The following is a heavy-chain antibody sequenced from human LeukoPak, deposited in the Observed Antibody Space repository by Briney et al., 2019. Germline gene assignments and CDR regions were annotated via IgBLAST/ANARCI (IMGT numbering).Heavy chain of an antibody. CDR3: ARVIAAAGKGWFDP. CDR2: INHSGST. CDR1: GGSFSGYY. J-gene: IGHJ5*02. D-gene: IGHD6-13*01. Sequence: SETLSLTCAVYGGSFSGYYWSWIRQPPGKGLEWIGEINHSGSTNYNPSLKSRVTIPVDTSKNQFSLKLSSVTAADTAVYYCARVIAAAGKGWFDPWGQGTLVTVSS. V-gene: IGHV4-34*01.